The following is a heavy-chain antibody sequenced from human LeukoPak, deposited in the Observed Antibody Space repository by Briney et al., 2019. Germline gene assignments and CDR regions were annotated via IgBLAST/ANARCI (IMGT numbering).Heavy chain of an antibody. J-gene: IGHJ3*02. Sequence: SETLPLTCSVSGGSISSSTYYWGWIRQPPGKGLEWIGSIYYSGSVNYNPSLKTRVTISADTSKNQLSLKLTSVTAADTALYYCARQGSGGRALDIWGQGTMVTVSS. V-gene: IGHV4-39*01. CDR3: ARQGSGGRALDI. CDR1: GGSISSSTYY. CDR2: IYYSGSV.